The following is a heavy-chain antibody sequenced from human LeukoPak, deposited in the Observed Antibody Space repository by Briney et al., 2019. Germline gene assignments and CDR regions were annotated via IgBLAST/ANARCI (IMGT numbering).Heavy chain of an antibody. CDR3: AKFHGDYEFNYFDY. V-gene: IGHV3-23*01. Sequence: PGGSLRLSCAASGFTFSSYAMSWVRQAPGKGLEWVSAISGSGGSTYYADSVKGRFTIFRDNSKNTLYLQMNSLRAEDTAVYYCAKFHGDYEFNYFDYWGQGTLVTVSS. D-gene: IGHD4-17*01. CDR1: GFTFSSYA. J-gene: IGHJ4*02. CDR2: ISGSGGST.